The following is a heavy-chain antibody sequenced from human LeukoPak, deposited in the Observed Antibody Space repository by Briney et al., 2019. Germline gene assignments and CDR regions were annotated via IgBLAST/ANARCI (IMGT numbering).Heavy chain of an antibody. J-gene: IGHJ3*02. CDR1: GGSISSYY. D-gene: IGHD6-25*01. CDR2: IYNSGST. Sequence: PSETLSLTCTVSGGSISSYYWSWIRQPPGKGLECIGYIYNSGSTNYNPSLTSRVSISVDTSKNQFSLKLSSVTAADTAVYYCARSAIDAFDIWGQGTMVTVSS. CDR3: ARSAIDAFDI. V-gene: IGHV4-59*08.